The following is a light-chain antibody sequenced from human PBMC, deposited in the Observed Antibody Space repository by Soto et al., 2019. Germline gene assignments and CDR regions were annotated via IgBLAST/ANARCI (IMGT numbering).Light chain of an antibody. V-gene: IGLV2-11*01. CDR3: CSYAGSYTYV. Sequence: QSALTQPRSVSGSPGQSVTISCTGTSSDVGGYNFVSWYQHHPGKAPKLMIYNVIQRPSGVPDRFSASKSGNTASLTISGLQAEDEAAYYCCSYAGSYTYVFGTGTKRTVL. CDR2: NVI. J-gene: IGLJ1*01. CDR1: SSDVGGYNF.